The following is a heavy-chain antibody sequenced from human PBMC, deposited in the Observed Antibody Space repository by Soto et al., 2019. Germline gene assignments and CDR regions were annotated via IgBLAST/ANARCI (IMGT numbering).Heavy chain of an antibody. V-gene: IGHV3-33*01. CDR3: ARAPDYSGDQGDLDY. CDR2: IWYDGSNK. Sequence: GGSLRLSCAASGFTFSSYGMHWVRQAPGKGLEWVAVIWYDGSNKYYADSVKGRFTISRDNSKNTLYLQMNSLRAEDTAVYYCARAPDYSGDQGDLDYWGQGTLVTVSS. D-gene: IGHD1-26*01. J-gene: IGHJ4*02. CDR1: GFTFSSYG.